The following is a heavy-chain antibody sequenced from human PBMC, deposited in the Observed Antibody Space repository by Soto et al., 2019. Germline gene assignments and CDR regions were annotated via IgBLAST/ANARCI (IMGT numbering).Heavy chain of an antibody. D-gene: IGHD6-13*01. Sequence: SETLSLTCTVSGGSISSSSYYWGWIRQPPGKGLEWIGSIHYSGSTYYNPSLKSRVTISVDTSKNQFSLKLSSVTAADTAVYYCARSGIAAAGIPYYYYYMDVWGKGTTVTVSS. V-gene: IGHV4-39*01. CDR2: IHYSGST. CDR3: ARSGIAAAGIPYYYYYMDV. CDR1: GGSISSSSYY. J-gene: IGHJ6*03.